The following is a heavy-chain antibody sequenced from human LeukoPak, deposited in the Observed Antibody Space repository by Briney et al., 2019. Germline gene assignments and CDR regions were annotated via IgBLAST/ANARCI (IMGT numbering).Heavy chain of an antibody. CDR2: ISSSSSYI. CDR3: ASGSRTDYDFWSGPAYYFDY. V-gene: IGHV3-21*01. J-gene: IGHJ4*02. D-gene: IGHD3-3*01. CDR1: GFTFSSYS. Sequence: GGSLRLSCAASGFTFSSYSMNWVRQAPGKGLEWVSSISSSSSYIYYADSVKGRFTISRDNAKNSLYLQMNSLRAEDTAVYYCASGSRTDYDFWSGPAYYFDYWGQGTLVTVSS.